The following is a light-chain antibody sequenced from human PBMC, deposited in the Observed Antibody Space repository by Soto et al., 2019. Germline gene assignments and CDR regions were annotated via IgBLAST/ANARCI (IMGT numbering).Light chain of an antibody. J-gene: IGLJ2*01. CDR1: SSDIGGYNY. CDR3: SSYRGSSTLV. V-gene: IGLV2-14*01. Sequence: QPVLTQPPSVSGSPGHSITISCSGTSSDIGGYNYVSWYQQHPGKAPKLIIYDVSNRPSGISNRFSGSKSGNTASLTISGLHADDEADYYCSSYRGSSTLVFGGGTKVTVL. CDR2: DVS.